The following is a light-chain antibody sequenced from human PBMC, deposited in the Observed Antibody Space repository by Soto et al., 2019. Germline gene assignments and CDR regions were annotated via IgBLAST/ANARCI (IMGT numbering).Light chain of an antibody. CDR2: QDS. V-gene: IGLV3-1*01. Sequence: SYELTQPPSVSVSPGQTASITCSGDKLGDKYACWYQQKPGQSPVLVIYQDSKRPSGIPERFSGSNSGNTATLTISGIQAMDEADYYCQAWDSSTDYVFGTGTKVTVL. J-gene: IGLJ1*01. CDR3: QAWDSSTDYV. CDR1: KLGDKY.